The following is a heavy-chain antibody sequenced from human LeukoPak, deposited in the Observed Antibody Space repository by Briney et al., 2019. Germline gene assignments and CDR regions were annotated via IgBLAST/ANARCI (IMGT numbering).Heavy chain of an antibody. CDR2: IYPGDSDT. D-gene: IGHD2-15*01. Sequence: GESLQISCKGSGYSFTSYWIGWVRQMPGKGLEWMGIIYPGDSDTRYSPSFQGQVTISADKSISTAYLQWSSLKASDTAMYYCASRRGYCSGASCSYYFDYWGQGTLVTVFS. CDR1: GYSFTSYW. J-gene: IGHJ4*02. CDR3: ASRRGYCSGASCSYYFDY. V-gene: IGHV5-51*01.